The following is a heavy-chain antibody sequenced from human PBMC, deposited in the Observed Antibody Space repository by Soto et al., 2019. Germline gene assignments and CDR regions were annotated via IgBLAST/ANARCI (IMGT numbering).Heavy chain of an antibody. CDR2: ISSSSSTI. J-gene: IGHJ5*02. V-gene: IGHV3-48*01. Sequence: GGSLRLSCAASGFTFSSYSMNWVRQAPGKGLEWVSYISSSSSTIYYADPVKGRFTISRDNAKNSLYLQMNSLRAEDTAVYYCARDRRIFGVVGNWFDPWGQGTLVTVSS. D-gene: IGHD3-3*01. CDR3: ARDRRIFGVVGNWFDP. CDR1: GFTFSSYS.